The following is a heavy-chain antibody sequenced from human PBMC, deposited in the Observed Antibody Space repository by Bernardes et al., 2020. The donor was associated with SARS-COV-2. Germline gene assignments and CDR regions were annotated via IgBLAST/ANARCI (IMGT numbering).Heavy chain of an antibody. CDR3: AKILSSGWFDLRVGYFEN. CDR2: ISHDGGHK. CDR1: GFIFSDYA. D-gene: IGHD6-19*01. Sequence: SLRLSRAASGFIFSDYAMHWVRQAPGKGLEWVALISHDGGHKYYADSVRGRFTVSRDNSKNTLYLQINSLRAEDTAMYYCAKILSSGWFDLRVGYFENWGQGTLVTVSS. V-gene: IGHV3-30*18. J-gene: IGHJ4*02.